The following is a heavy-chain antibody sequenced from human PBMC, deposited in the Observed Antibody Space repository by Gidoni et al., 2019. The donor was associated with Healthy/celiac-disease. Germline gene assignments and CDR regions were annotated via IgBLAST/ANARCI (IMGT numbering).Heavy chain of an antibody. D-gene: IGHD3-10*01. CDR3: AREGDGSGSAPPPHYMDV. CDR1: AYNFTTYA. V-gene: IGHV7-4-1*02. Sequence: QVQLLHSGSELKKHGASVKVSCKASAYNFTTYAIKWVRQAPGQGLEWMGWINTNTGNPTNAQGFTGRFVFSLDTSVSTAYLQISSLKAEDTAVYYCAREGDGSGSAPPPHYMDVWGKGTTVTVSS. J-gene: IGHJ6*03. CDR2: INTNTGNP.